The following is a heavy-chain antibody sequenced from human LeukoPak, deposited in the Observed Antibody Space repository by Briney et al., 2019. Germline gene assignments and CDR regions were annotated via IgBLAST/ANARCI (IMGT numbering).Heavy chain of an antibody. J-gene: IGHJ3*02. CDR1: GYTFIDYY. D-gene: IGHD3-16*01. V-gene: IGHV1-2*02. Sequence: WASVKVSCKASGYTFIDYYIHWVRQAPGQGLEWLGWINPNSGGTNYAQKVQGRVNLIRETSINTAYMELSRLTSDDTALYYCARSGSRERSYDDAFDIWGQGTMVTVSS. CDR3: ARSGSRERSYDDAFDI. CDR2: INPNSGGT.